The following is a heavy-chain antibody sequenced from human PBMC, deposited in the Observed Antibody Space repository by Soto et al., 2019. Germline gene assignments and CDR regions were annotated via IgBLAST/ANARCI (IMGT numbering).Heavy chain of an antibody. CDR2: IYYSGST. CDR1: GDCVSRGSYY. D-gene: IGHD6-13*01. V-gene: IGHV4-61*01. J-gene: IGHJ4*02. Sequence: PSETRSLTCSVSGDCVSRGSYYCSWIRQPPGKGLEWIGYIYYSGSTNYNPSLKSRVTISVDTSKNQFSLKLSSVTAADTAVYYCAREAAGKGLYYFDYWGQGALVTVSS. CDR3: AREAAGKGLYYFDY.